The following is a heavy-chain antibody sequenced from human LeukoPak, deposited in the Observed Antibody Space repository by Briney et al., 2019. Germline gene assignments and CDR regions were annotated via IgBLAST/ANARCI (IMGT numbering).Heavy chain of an antibody. CDR1: GFTFSSYG. Sequence: GGSLRLSCAASGFTFSSYGMHWVRKAPGKGLEGVAVISYDGSNKYYADSVKGRFTISRDNSKNTLYLQMSSLRAEDTAVYYCANNVVAATLSSAYYYYGMDVWGQGTTVTVSS. J-gene: IGHJ6*02. D-gene: IGHD2-15*01. CDR3: ANNVVAATLSSAYYYYGMDV. V-gene: IGHV3-30*18. CDR2: ISYDGSNK.